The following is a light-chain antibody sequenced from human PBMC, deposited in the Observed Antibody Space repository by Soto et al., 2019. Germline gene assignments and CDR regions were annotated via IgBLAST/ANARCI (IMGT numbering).Light chain of an antibody. CDR2: EVY. CDR3: SSYTSSNTLL. V-gene: IGLV2-14*01. J-gene: IGLJ2*01. Sequence: QSVLTQPASVSGSPGQSITISCTGTSTDIGGHNYVSWNQQHPGKAPKVMIFEVYNRPSGVSIRFSGSKSGNTASLTISGLQGEDEADYYCSSYTSSNTLLFGGGTKLTVL. CDR1: STDIGGHNY.